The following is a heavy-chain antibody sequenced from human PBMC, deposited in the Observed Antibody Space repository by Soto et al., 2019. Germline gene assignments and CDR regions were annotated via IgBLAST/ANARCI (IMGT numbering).Heavy chain of an antibody. CDR2: IYDSESA. J-gene: IGHJ4*02. V-gene: IGHV4-31*03. D-gene: IGHD6-6*01. Sequence: QVQLQESGPGLVKPSQTLSLTCNVPGESISSGGYYWSWIRHHPRKGLEWIGYIYDSESAYYNPSLKSRVTISMDTSKNHFAMRLSSVTDADTAVYYCARASSSSSAADYWGQGTLVTVSS. CDR3: ARASSSSSAADY. CDR1: GESISSGGYY.